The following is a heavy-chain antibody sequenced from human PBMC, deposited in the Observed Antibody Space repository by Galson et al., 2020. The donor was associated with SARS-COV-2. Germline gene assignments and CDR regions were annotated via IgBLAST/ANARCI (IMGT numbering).Heavy chain of an antibody. CDR3: ARGRVVVAAYPGWFDP. D-gene: IGHD2-15*01. J-gene: IGHJ5*02. V-gene: IGHV4-30-4*01. CDR1: GGSISSGDYY. CDR2: NYYSGST. Sequence: ETSETLSLTCTVSGGSISSGDYYWSWIRQPPGKGLEWIGYNYYSGSTYYNPSLKSRVTISVDTSKNQFSLKLSSVTAADTAVYYCARGRVVVAAYPGWFDPWGQGTLVTVSS.